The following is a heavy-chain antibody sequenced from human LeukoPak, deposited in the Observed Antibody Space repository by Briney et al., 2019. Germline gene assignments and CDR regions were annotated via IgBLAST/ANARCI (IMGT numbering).Heavy chain of an antibody. V-gene: IGHV1-8*01. CDR3: ARYSGRWLYKKSLDY. CDR1: GYTFTSYD. Sequence: ASVKVSCKASGYTFTSYDINWVRQDTGQGLEWMGWMNPNSGNTGYAQKFQGRVTMTRNTSISTAYMELSSLRSEDTAVYYCARYSGRWLYKKSLDYWGQGTLVTVSS. D-gene: IGHD3-22*01. CDR2: MNPNSGNT. J-gene: IGHJ4*02.